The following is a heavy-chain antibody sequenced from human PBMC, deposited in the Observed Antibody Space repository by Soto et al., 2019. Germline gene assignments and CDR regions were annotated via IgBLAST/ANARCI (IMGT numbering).Heavy chain of an antibody. J-gene: IGHJ6*02. D-gene: IGHD4-17*01. Sequence: ASVKVSCKASGYTFTSYAMHWVRQAPGQRLEWMGWINAGNGNTKYSQKFQGRVTITRDTSASTAYMELSSLRSEDTAVYYCARGAQDYGDYSNSYYGMDVWGQGTTVTVSS. V-gene: IGHV1-3*01. CDR3: ARGAQDYGDYSNSYYGMDV. CDR1: GYTFTSYA. CDR2: INAGNGNT.